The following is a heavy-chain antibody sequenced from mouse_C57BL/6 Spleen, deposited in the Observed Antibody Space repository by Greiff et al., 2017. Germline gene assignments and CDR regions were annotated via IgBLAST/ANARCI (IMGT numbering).Heavy chain of an antibody. CDR2: ISYSGST. Sequence: EVHLVESGPGLAKPSQTLSLTCSVTGYSITSDYWNWIRKFPGNKLEYMGYISYSGSTYYNPSLKSRISITRDTSKNQYYLQLNSVTTEDTATYYCAIERTNNGRRGGYFDVWGTGTTLTVSS. V-gene: IGHV3-8*01. CDR3: AIERTNNGRRGGYFDV. D-gene: IGHD1-1*01. CDR1: GYSITSDY. J-gene: IGHJ1*03.